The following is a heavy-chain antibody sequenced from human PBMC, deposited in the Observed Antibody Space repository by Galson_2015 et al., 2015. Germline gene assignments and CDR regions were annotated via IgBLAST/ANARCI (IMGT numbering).Heavy chain of an antibody. CDR2: INHSGST. CDR3: ARGRYYDYVWGSYRYSYFDY. V-gene: IGHV4-34*01. D-gene: IGHD3-16*02. Sequence: TLSLTCAVYGGSFSGYYWSWIRQPPGKGLEWIGEINHSGSTNYNPSLKSRVTISVDTSKNQFSLKLSSVTAADTAVYYCARGRYYDYVWGSYRYSYFDYWGREPWSPSPQ. J-gene: IGHJ4*02. CDR1: GGSFSGYY.